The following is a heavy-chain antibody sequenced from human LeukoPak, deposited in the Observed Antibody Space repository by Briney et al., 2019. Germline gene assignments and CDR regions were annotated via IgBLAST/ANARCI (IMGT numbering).Heavy chain of an antibody. CDR3: ARREYNYDILTGYYKGAFDI. J-gene: IGHJ3*02. CDR1: GGSISSSSYY. Sequence: SETLSLTCTVSGGSISSSSYYWGWIRQPPGKGLEWMGSIYYSGSTDYNPSLKSRVTISVDTSKNQFSLKLSSVTAADTAVYYCARREYNYDILTGYYKGAFDIWGQGTMVTVSS. V-gene: IGHV4-39*01. D-gene: IGHD3-9*01. CDR2: IYYSGST.